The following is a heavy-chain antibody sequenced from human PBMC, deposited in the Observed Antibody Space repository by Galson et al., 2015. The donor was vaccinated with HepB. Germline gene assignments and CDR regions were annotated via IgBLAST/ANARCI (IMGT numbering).Heavy chain of an antibody. Sequence: SLRLSCAASGFTFDDYAMHWVRQAPGKGLEWVSGISWNSGSIGYADSVKGRFTISRDNAKNSLYLQMNSLRAEDTALYYCAKDISRIAAPTGFDYWGQGTLVTVSS. V-gene: IGHV3-9*01. CDR1: GFTFDDYA. J-gene: IGHJ4*02. CDR3: AKDISRIAAPTGFDY. D-gene: IGHD6-6*01. CDR2: ISWNSGSI.